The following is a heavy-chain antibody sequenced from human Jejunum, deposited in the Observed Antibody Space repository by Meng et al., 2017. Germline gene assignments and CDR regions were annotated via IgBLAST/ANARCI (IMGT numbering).Heavy chain of an antibody. CDR2: IYWDNDK. V-gene: IGHV2-5*02. Sequence: SGPTLVKPTQPLTLTCTLSGFSIGTSGVGVGWIRQPPGKALEYLAVIYWDNDKRYSPPLKTRLSITKDTSNNQVALTMTDMDPVDTATYYCARRLGPNGRYWDVGYFDSWGQGILVTVSS. CDR3: ARRLGPNGRYWDVGYFDS. D-gene: IGHD6-19*01. CDR1: GFSIGTSGVG. J-gene: IGHJ4*02.